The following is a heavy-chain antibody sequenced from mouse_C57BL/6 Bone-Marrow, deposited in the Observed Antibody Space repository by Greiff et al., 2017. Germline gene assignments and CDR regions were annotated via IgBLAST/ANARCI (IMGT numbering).Heavy chain of an antibody. CDR2: ISSGGSYT. CDR3: ASQNAMDY. V-gene: IGHV5-6*01. J-gene: IGHJ4*01. Sequence: VQLKESGGDLVKPGGSLKLSCAASGFTFSSYGMSWVRQTPDKRLEWVATISSGGSYTYYPDSVKGRFTISRDNAKNTLYLQMSSLKSEDTAMYYCASQNAMDYWGQGTSVTVSS. CDR1: GFTFSSYG.